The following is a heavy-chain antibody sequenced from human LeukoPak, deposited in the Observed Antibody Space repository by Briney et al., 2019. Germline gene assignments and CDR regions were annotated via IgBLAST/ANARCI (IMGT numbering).Heavy chain of an antibody. D-gene: IGHD3-22*01. V-gene: IGHV4-59*02. CDR1: DGSVTSFY. CDR3: ARARSPKDYYSDTSGYYYFDS. J-gene: IGHJ4*02. CDR2: IFDSGST. Sequence: PSETLSLTCTVPDGSVTSFYWSWIRQPPGKGLEWNGFIFDSGSTKYNPSLKSRVTISADTSKKQFSLKLSSVTAADTAVYYCARARSPKDYYSDTSGYYYFDSWGQGAQVTVSS.